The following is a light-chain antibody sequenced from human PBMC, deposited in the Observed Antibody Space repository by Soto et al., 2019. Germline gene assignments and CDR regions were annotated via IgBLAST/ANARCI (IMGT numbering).Light chain of an antibody. J-gene: IGKJ3*01. Sequence: DIQMTQSPSSLSASVGDRVTITCRASQAISIFLNWYQQKPGKAPDLLIYAASTLQTGVPSRFSGNESGTDFALTISSLRPEDFATYYCQQTYRLGVFSFGPGTKVDIK. CDR2: AAS. V-gene: IGKV1-39*01. CDR3: QQTYRLGVFS. CDR1: QAISIF.